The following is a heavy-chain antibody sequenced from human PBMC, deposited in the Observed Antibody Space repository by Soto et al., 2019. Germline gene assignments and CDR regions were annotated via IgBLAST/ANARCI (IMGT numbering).Heavy chain of an antibody. Sequence: PGGSLRLSCSASRFTFSSYTLNWVRQAPGKGLEWVSSISSSTTYIYYADSLKGRFTISRDNAKNSLYLQVNSLRAEDTAVYYCARDFDSSGYYGPVGAFDIWGQGTMVTVSS. CDR2: ISSSTTYI. J-gene: IGHJ3*02. CDR1: RFTFSSYT. D-gene: IGHD3-22*01. CDR3: ARDFDSSGYYGPVGAFDI. V-gene: IGHV3-21*03.